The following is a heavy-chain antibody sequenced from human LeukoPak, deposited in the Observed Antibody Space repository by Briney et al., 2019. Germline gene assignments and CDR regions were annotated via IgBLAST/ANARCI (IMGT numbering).Heavy chain of an antibody. J-gene: IGHJ4*02. CDR2: INPNSGGT. D-gene: IGHD5-18*01. Sequence: ASVKVSCKASGYTFTGYYMHWVRQAPGQGLEWMGWINPNSGGTNYAQKFQGRVTMTRDTSISTAYMELSRLRSDDTAVHYCARPEALIQLYGVWGQGTLVTVSS. V-gene: IGHV1-2*02. CDR3: ARPEALIQLYGV. CDR1: GYTFTGYY.